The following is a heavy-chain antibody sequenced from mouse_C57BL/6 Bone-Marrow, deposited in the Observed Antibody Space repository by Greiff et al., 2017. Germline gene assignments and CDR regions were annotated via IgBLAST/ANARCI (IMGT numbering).Heavy chain of an antibody. CDR2: INYDGSST. J-gene: IGHJ4*01. CDR3: ARCPLPVSRHCMDY. D-gene: IGHD1-1*01. Sequence: DVQLVESEGGLVQPGRSMKLSCTASGFTFSDYYMAWVRQVPEKGLEWVANINYDGSSTYYLDSLKSRFIISRDNAKNILYLQMSSLQSADTDTYYCARCPLPVSRHCMDYWGQGTLVTVSA. CDR1: GFTFSDYY. V-gene: IGHV5-16*01.